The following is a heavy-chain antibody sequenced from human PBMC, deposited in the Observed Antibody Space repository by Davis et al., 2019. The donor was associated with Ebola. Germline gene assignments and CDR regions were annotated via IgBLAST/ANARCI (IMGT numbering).Heavy chain of an antibody. Sequence: GESLKISCAASGFTFSSYEMNWVRQAPGKGLEWVSYISSSGSTIYYADSVKGRFTISRDNAKNSLYLQMNSLRAEDTAVYYCAKDDGDYRSIVLYGMDVWGQGTTVTVSS. CDR2: ISSSGSTI. J-gene: IGHJ6*02. CDR1: GFTFSSYE. V-gene: IGHV3-48*03. D-gene: IGHD4-17*01. CDR3: AKDDGDYRSIVLYGMDV.